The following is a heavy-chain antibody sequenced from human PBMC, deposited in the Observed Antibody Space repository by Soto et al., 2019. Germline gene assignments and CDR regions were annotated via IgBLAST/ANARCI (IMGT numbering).Heavy chain of an antibody. CDR3: AHLPCIGRSCNWFSYSGMEV. J-gene: IGHJ6*02. CDR2: MYWDADK. CDR1: GFSLSTSGVG. D-gene: IGHD2-15*01. Sequence: QITLKESGPTLVKPTQTLTLTCTFSGFSLSTSGVGVAWIRQPPGKALERLAFMYWDADKRNRPSLETRLTITKNTSQNRAVLTLPNILSVNTATYYCAHLPCIGRSCNWFSYSGMEVWGQGTTVTVSS. V-gene: IGHV2-5*02.